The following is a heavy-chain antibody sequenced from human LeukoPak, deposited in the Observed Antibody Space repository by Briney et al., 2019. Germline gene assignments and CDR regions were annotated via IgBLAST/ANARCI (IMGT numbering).Heavy chain of an antibody. V-gene: IGHV3-74*01. D-gene: IGHD6-6*01. CDR2: INSDGSIT. CDR3: ARTAYSTSSLGF. Sequence: GGSLRLSCAASGFTFSNYWMHWVRQAPGKGLVWVSRINSDGSITNYADSVKGRFTVSRDNAKNTLYLQMNSLGAEDTAVYYCARTAYSTSSLGFWGQGTLVSVPS. CDR1: GFTFSNYW. J-gene: IGHJ4*02.